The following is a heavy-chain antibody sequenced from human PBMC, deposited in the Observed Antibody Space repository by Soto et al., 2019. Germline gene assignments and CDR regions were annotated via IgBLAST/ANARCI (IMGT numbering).Heavy chain of an antibody. Sequence: GSLRLSCAASGFTFSSYAMSWVRQAPGKGLEWVSAISGSGGSTYYADSVKGRFTISRDNSKNTLYLQMNSLRAEDTAVYYCAKDEDNSSGWYEDYYYYGMDVWGQGTTVTVSS. CDR1: GFTFSSYA. CDR2: ISGSGGST. CDR3: AKDEDNSSGWYEDYYYYGMDV. D-gene: IGHD6-19*01. J-gene: IGHJ6*02. V-gene: IGHV3-23*01.